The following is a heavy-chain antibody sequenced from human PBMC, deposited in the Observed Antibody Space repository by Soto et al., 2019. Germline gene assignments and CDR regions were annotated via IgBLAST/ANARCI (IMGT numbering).Heavy chain of an antibody. CDR2: IKDGGRT. V-gene: IGHV4-34*01. CDR1: GGSLSGYY. CDR3: AGGQEGVVATR. J-gene: IGHJ4*02. D-gene: IGHD5-12*01. Sequence: QVQLQQWGAGLLKPSETLSLNCAVNGGSLSGYYWSWIRQPPGKGLEWIGEIKDGGRTNYSPSLRSPATISADTSNNQCSLRLYSVTGADTGVYYGAGGQEGVVATRWDQGTLVTVSS.